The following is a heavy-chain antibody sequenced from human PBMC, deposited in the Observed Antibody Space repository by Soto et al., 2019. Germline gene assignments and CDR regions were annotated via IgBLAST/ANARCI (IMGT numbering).Heavy chain of an antibody. Sequence: QVQLVQSGAEVKKPGASVKVSCKASGYTFTSYDINWVRQATGQGLEWMGWMNPNSGNTGYAQKFQGRVTMTRNTSISTDYMERSRLRSEDTAVYYCARGNGRVVGRKFSYWGQGTLVTVSS. CDR1: GYTFTSYD. V-gene: IGHV1-8*01. CDR3: ARGNGRVVGRKFSY. J-gene: IGHJ4*02. D-gene: IGHD3-22*01. CDR2: MNPNSGNT.